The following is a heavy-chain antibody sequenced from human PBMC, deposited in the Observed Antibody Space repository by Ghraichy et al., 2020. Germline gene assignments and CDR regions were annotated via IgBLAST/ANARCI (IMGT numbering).Heavy chain of an antibody. J-gene: IGHJ6*03. V-gene: IGHV1-69*13. CDR3: ARAPYCGGDCYRGPSNYYYYMDV. CDR2: IIPIFGTA. Sequence: SVKVSCKASGGTFSSYAISWVRQAPGQGLEWMGGIIPIFGTANYAQKFQGRVTITADESTSTAYMELSSLRSEDTAVYCCARAPYCGGDCYRGPSNYYYYMDVWGKGTTVTVSS. CDR1: GGTFSSYA. D-gene: IGHD2-21*01.